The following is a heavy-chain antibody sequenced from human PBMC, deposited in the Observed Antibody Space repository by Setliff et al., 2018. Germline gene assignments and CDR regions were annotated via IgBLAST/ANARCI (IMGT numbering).Heavy chain of an antibody. V-gene: IGHV3-53*01. J-gene: IGHJ6*03. CDR2: IYSGGST. Sequence: GGSLRLSCAASGFTVSSNYMSWVRQAPGKGLEWVSVIYSGGSTYYADSVKGRFTISRDNAKNSLYLQMNSLRAEDTAVYYCARDDDSSGYYSYYYMDVWGKGTTVTVSS. CDR1: GFTVSSNY. CDR3: ARDDDSSGYYSYYYMDV. D-gene: IGHD3-22*01.